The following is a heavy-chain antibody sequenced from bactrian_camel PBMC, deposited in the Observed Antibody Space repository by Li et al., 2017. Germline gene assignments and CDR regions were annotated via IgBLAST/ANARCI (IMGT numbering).Heavy chain of an antibody. D-gene: IGHD8*01. CDR1: GFTFSPYA. V-gene: IGHV3S31*01. CDR2: GYTGDAYT. Sequence: VQLVESGGGSAQSGGSLRLSCADSGFTFSPYAMSWVRQAPGKEREGVAAQATGYTGDAYTNYVDSVKGRFTISQDSAKNTLYLQMNSLKPEDTAVYYCAVDCRNRFWSYHWGQGTQVTV. CDR3: AVDCRNRFWSYH. J-gene: IGHJ4*01.